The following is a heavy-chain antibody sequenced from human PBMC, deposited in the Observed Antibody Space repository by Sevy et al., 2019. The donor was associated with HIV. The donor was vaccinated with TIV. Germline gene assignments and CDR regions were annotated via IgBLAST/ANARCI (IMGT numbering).Heavy chain of an antibody. D-gene: IGHD1-26*01. Sequence: ASVKVSCKASGYSFISYGINWVRQAPGQGLEWMGWISPYNGYTTSAQKFQDRVTLTTDTSTSTAYMELRSLRSDDTAVYYCARDDTYSDPARYHYSYMDVWGKGTTATVSS. J-gene: IGHJ6*03. CDR1: GYSFISYG. CDR3: ARDDTYSDPARYHYSYMDV. CDR2: ISPYNGYT. V-gene: IGHV1-18*01.